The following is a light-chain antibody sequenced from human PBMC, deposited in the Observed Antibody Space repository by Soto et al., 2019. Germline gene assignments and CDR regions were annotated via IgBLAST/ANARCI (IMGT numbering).Light chain of an antibody. CDR2: GNS. CDR1: SSNIGAGYD. Sequence: QSVLAQPPSVSGAPGQRVTISCTGSSSNIGAGYDVHWYQQVPGAAPKLLIFGNSQRPSGVPDRFSGSKSGTSASLAITGLQADDEADYYCQSSDKILGGSVLFGGGTKVTVL. V-gene: IGLV1-40*01. J-gene: IGLJ2*01. CDR3: QSSDKILGGSVL.